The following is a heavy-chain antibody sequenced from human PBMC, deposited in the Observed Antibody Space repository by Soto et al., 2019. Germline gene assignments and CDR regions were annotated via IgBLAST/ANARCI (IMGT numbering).Heavy chain of an antibody. CDR3: ARDYSGYETDYYGMDV. D-gene: IGHD5-12*01. CDR2: INSDGSST. CDR1: GFTFSSYW. V-gene: IGHV3-74*01. Sequence: ESLLLSCAASGFTFSSYWMHWVRQAPGKGLVWVSRINSDGSSTSYADSVKGRFTISRDNAKNTLYLQMKSLRAEDTAVYYCARDYSGYETDYYGMDVWGQGTTVIVSS. J-gene: IGHJ6*02.